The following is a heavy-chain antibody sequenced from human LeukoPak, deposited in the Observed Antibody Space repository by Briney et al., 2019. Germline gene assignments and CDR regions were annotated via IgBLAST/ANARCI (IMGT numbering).Heavy chain of an antibody. CDR3: VKAAGYCSGSSCYPNWFDP. D-gene: IGHD2-15*01. V-gene: IGHV3-7*03. J-gene: IGHJ5*02. Sequence: GGSLRLSCAASGFTFSSYWMSWVRQAPGKGLEWVANIKQDGSEKYYVDSVKGRFTISWDNAKNSLYLQMNSLRAEDTAVYYCVKAAGYCSGSSCYPNWFDPWGQGTLVTVSS. CDR2: IKQDGSEK. CDR1: GFTFSSYW.